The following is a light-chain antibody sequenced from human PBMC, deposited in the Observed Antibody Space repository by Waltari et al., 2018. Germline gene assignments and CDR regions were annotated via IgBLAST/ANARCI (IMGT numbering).Light chain of an antibody. CDR2: SAS. Sequence: DIQMTQSPSSVSASVGERVTITCRASQDINSWLAWYQQKPGKAPKLLIYSASALQSGVPSRFSGSGSGTDFTLTINSLQPEDLATYYCQQGNSFPPTFGQGTTVEIK. V-gene: IGKV1-12*01. J-gene: IGKJ1*01. CDR3: QQGNSFPPT. CDR1: QDINSW.